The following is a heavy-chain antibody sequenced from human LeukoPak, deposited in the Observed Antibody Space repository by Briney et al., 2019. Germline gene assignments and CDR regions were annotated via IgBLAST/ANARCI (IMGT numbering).Heavy chain of an antibody. Sequence: ASVKVSCKVSGYTLTELSMHWVRQAPGKGLEWMGGFDPEDGETIYAQKFQGRVTMTEDTSTDTAYMELSSLRSEDTAVYYCATDVSSTYYDFWSGYALDYWGQGTLVTVSS. J-gene: IGHJ4*02. CDR3: ATDVSSTYYDFWSGYALDY. V-gene: IGHV1-24*01. D-gene: IGHD3-3*01. CDR2: FDPEDGET. CDR1: GYTLTELS.